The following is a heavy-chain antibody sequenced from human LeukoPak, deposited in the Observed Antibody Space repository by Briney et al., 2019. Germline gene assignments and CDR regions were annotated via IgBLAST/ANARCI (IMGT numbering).Heavy chain of an antibody. CDR1: GFTLSTYA. CDR3: AKAPVTSCRGAYCYPFDS. CDR2: TSSSDAGT. D-gene: IGHD2-21*01. Sequence: GGSLRLTCAASGFTLSTYAMSWVRQTPGKGLEWVAATSSSDAGTYHADSVRGRFTISRDNSKNTLYLQMNSLRAEDAAVYFCAKAPVTSCRGAYCYPFDSWGQGTLVTVSS. V-gene: IGHV3-23*01. J-gene: IGHJ4*02.